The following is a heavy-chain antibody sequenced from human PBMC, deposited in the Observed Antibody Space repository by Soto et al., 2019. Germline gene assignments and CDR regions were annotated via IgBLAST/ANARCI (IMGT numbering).Heavy chain of an antibody. CDR3: ARSPGFYYGVDL. Sequence: EAQLVXXGGGLVHPGGSMRLSCTGSDFPFNSYNMNWVRQAPGKGLEWIAYISTTSGTIYYADPVKGRXXXXXXXXXXXXXXXXXXXXXXXXXXYXXARSPGFYYGVDLWGQGTTVTV. D-gene: IGHD2-8*01. V-gene: IGHV3-48*01. CDR1: DFPFNSYN. J-gene: IGHJ6*02. CDR2: ISTTSGTI.